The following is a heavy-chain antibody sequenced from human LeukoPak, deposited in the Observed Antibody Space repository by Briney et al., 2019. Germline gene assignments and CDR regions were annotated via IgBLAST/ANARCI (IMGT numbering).Heavy chain of an antibody. CDR2: IIPILGIA. D-gene: IGHD4-17*01. J-gene: IGHJ4*02. V-gene: IGHV1-69*04. CDR1: GGTFSSYA. CDR3: ARAEGGYGDYWTDY. Sequence: ASVKVSCKASGGTFSSYAISWVRQAPGQRLEWMGRIIPILGIANYAQKFQGRVTITADKSTSTAYMELSSLRSEDTAVYYCARAEGGYGDYWTDYWGQGTLVTVSS.